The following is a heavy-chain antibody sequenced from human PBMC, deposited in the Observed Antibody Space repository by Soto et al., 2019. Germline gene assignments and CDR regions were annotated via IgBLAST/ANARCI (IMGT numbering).Heavy chain of an antibody. CDR1: GFTFSSYG. D-gene: IGHD5-18*01. J-gene: IGHJ4*02. CDR2: ISYDGSNK. Sequence: GGSLKLSCAASGFTFSSYGMHGGRQAPGKGLEWVAVISYDGSNKYYADSVKGRFTISRDNSKNTLYLQMNSLRAEDTAVYYCAKLASGYSYGSSFDYWGQGTLVTVSS. V-gene: IGHV3-30*18. CDR3: AKLASGYSYGSSFDY.